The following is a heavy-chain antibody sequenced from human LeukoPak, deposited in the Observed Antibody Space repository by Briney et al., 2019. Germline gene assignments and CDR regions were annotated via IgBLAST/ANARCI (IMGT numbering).Heavy chain of an antibody. CDR1: GFTFDDYG. V-gene: IGHV3-20*04. J-gene: IGHJ4*02. Sequence: GGSLRLSCAASGFTFDDYGMSWVRQAPGKGLEWVSSIDWNGSSTGYADSVKGRFTISRDDAKNSLYLQMNSLRAEDTALYYCARDADYYFDQWGQGNLVTVSS. CDR3: ARDADYYFDQ. CDR2: IDWNGSST.